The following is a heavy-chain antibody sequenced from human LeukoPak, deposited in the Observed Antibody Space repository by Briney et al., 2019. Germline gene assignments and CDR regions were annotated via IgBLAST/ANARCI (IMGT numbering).Heavy chain of an antibody. D-gene: IGHD3-22*01. J-gene: IGHJ3*02. CDR2: FDPEDGET. CDR1: GYTLTELS. CDR3: ATGPEIVVITRVAFDI. Sequence: ASVKVSCKVSGYTLTELSMHWVRQAPGKGLEWMGGFDPEDGETIYAQKFQGRVTMTEDTSTDTAYMELSSLRSEDTAVYYCATGPEIVVITRVAFDIWGQGTMVTVSS. V-gene: IGHV1-24*01.